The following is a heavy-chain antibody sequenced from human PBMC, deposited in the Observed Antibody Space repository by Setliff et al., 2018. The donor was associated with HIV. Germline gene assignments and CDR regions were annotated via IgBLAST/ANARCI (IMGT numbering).Heavy chain of an antibody. D-gene: IGHD2-21*02. CDR2: IHASGKT. Sequence: TLSLTRTVSGDTDFYWSWIRQSPGKGLEWIGYIHASGKTNYNPSLKSRVTISLDASKMQFSLHLTSVTAADTAVYYCATLDPSGGNFLAYWGQGTLVTVSS. V-gene: IGHV4-4*09. J-gene: IGHJ4*02. CDR1: GDTDFY. CDR3: ATLDPSGGNFLAY.